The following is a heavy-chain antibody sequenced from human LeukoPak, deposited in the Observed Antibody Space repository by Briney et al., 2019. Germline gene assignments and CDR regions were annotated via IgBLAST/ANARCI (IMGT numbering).Heavy chain of an antibody. CDR1: GGSFSGYY. CDR3: ARSLTGSWSDDFYFDY. CDR2: INHSGST. J-gene: IGHJ4*02. D-gene: IGHD6-13*01. V-gene: IGHV4-34*01. Sequence: IPSETLSLTCAVYGGSFSGYYWSWIRQPPGKGLEWIGEINHSGSTNYNPSLKSRVTISVDTSKNQFSLKLSSVTAADTAVYYCARSLTGSWSDDFYFDYWGQGTLVTVSS.